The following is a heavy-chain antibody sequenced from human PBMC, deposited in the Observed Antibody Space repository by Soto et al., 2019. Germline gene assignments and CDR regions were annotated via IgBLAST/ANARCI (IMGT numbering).Heavy chain of an antibody. CDR1: GGTFSSYA. CDR2: IIPIFGTA. V-gene: IGHV1-69*06. Sequence: VASVKVSCKASGGTFSSYAISWVRQAPGQGLEWMGGIIPIFGTANYAQKFQGRVTITADKSTSTAYMELSSLRSEDTAVYYCARGIVVVVAATQGYYYYGMDVWGQGTTVTVSS. J-gene: IGHJ6*02. CDR3: ARGIVVVVAATQGYYYYGMDV. D-gene: IGHD2-15*01.